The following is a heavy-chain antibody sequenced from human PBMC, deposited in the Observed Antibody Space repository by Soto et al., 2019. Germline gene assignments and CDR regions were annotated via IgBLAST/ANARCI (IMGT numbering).Heavy chain of an antibody. CDR3: ARGGYSSSSPSDY. CDR2: VNPNTGGT. D-gene: IGHD6-6*01. V-gene: IGHV1-2*02. CDR1: GYTFTGSY. Sequence: APAAVSCTASGYTFTGSYRHSVRQAPVQGLEWMGWVNPNTGGTNYAQKFQGRVTMTRDTSISTAYMELSRLSSDDTAVFYCARGGYSSSSPSDYWGQGTLVTVSS. J-gene: IGHJ4*02.